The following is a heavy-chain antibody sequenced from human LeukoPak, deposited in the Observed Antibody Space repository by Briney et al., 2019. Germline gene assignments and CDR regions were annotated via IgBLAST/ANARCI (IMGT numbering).Heavy chain of an antibody. CDR3: ARALYNHGWYPDYFDS. CDR2: ISQSTSTI. Sequence: GESLRLSCAASGFTFSDYSINWVRQTPGKGLEWVSYISQSTSTIHYADSVTGRFTISRDNAKKSVYLQMNSLRAEDTAVYYCARALYNHGWYPDYFDSWGQGTLVTVSS. CDR1: GFTFSDYS. D-gene: IGHD6-19*01. J-gene: IGHJ4*02. V-gene: IGHV3-48*01.